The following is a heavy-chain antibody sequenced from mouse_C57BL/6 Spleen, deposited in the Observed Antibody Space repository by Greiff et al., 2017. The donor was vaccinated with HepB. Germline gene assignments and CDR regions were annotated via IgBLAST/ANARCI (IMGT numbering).Heavy chain of an antibody. CDR2: INPYNGGT. CDR3: ARDEYHYFDY. D-gene: IGHD2-10*02. V-gene: IGHV1-19*01. CDR1: GYTFTDYY. J-gene: IGHJ2*01. Sequence: VQLKESGPVLVKPGASVKMSCKASGYTFTDYYMNWVKQSHGKSLEWIGVINPYNGGTSYNQKFKGKATLTVDKSSSTAYMELNSLTSEDSAVYYCARDEYHYFDYWGQGTTLTVSS.